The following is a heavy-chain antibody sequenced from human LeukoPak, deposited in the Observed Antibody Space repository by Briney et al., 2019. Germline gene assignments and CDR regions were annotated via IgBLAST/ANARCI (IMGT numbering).Heavy chain of an antibody. CDR3: ARERKIAATITGTYRDFDS. J-gene: IGHJ4*02. CDR1: GYTFTSYG. D-gene: IGHD6-13*01. CDR2: ISAYNGNT. Sequence: ASVKVSCKASGYTFTSYGISWVRQAPGQGLEWMGWISAYNGNTNYAQKLQGRVTMTTDTSTSTAYMELRSLRSDDTAVYYCARERKIAATITGTYRDFDSWGQGTLVTVSS. V-gene: IGHV1-18*01.